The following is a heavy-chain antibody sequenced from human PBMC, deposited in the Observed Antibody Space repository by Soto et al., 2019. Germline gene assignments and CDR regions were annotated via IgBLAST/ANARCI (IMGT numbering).Heavy chain of an antibody. Sequence: GGSLRLSCAASGFPFSSYAMSWVRQAPGKGLEWVSAISGSGGSTYYADSVKGRFTISRDNSKNTLYLQMNSLRAEDTAVYYCANGFTAMGYYFDYWGQGTLVTVSS. V-gene: IGHV3-23*01. CDR3: ANGFTAMGYYFDY. D-gene: IGHD5-18*01. CDR1: GFPFSSYA. CDR2: ISGSGGST. J-gene: IGHJ4*02.